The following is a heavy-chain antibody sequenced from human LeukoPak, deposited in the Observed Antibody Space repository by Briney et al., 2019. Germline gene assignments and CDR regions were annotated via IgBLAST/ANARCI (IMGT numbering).Heavy chain of an antibody. CDR1: GFSVTSGVG. V-gene: IGHV2-5*02. CDR2: IYWDGDK. D-gene: IGHD6-19*01. Sequence: GSGPTLLNPTETLTLTCTFSGFSVTSGVGVGWIRQSPGKALECLALIYWDGDKRYSSSLKNRLTITKDTSKNQVVLTMADMEPGESGTYYCAHRIGGSRDWHAGYFDIWGPGTVVTVS. CDR3: AHRIGGSRDWHAGYFDI. J-gene: IGHJ4*02.